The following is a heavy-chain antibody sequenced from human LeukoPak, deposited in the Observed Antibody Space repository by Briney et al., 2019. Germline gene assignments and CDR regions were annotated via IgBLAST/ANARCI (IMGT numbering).Heavy chain of an antibody. D-gene: IGHD6-19*01. Sequence: SETLSLTCTVSGGSISSSSYYWGWIRQPPGKGLEWIGSIYYSGSTYYNPSLKSRVTISVDTSKNQFSLKLSSVTAADTAVYYCARRGFKAVAELDYWGQGTLVTVSS. V-gene: IGHV4-39*01. CDR2: IYYSGST. J-gene: IGHJ4*02. CDR1: GGSISSSSYY. CDR3: ARRGFKAVAELDY.